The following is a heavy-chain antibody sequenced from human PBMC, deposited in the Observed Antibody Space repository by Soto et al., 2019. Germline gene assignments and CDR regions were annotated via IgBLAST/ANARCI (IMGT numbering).Heavy chain of an antibody. CDR1: GYTFTSYD. CDR2: MNPNSGNT. CDR3: VRDSPIGSTYSGYDGIDY. D-gene: IGHD5-12*01. V-gene: IGHV1-8*01. J-gene: IGHJ4*02. Sequence: ASVKVSCKASGYTFTSYDINWVRQATGQGLEWMGWMNPNSGNTNYAQKFQGRVTITADKSTSTAYMELNSLRSEDTAVYYCVRDSPIGSTYSGYDGIDYWGQGTLVTVS.